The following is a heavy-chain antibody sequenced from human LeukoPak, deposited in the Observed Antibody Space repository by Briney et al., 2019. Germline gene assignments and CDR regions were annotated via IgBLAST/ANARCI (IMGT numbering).Heavy chain of an antibody. V-gene: IGHV3-30-3*01. J-gene: IGHJ4*02. Sequence: GGSLRLSCAASGFTFSSYAMHWVRQAPGKGLEWVAVISYDGSNKYYADSVKGRFTISRDNSKNTLYLQMNSLRAEDTAVYYCAKDRHIVGATSLDYWGQRTLVTVSS. D-gene: IGHD1-26*01. CDR1: GFTFSSYA. CDR3: AKDRHIVGATSLDY. CDR2: ISYDGSNK.